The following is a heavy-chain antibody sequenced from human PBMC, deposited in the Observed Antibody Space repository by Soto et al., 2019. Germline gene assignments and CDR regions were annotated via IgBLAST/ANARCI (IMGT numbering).Heavy chain of an antibody. D-gene: IGHD6-13*01. CDR3: ARDSTGYSSSGSGMDV. CDR1: GYTFTSYG. Sequence: GASVKVSCKASGYTFTSYGISWVRQAPGQGLEWMGWISAYNGNTNYAQKLQGRVTMTTDTSTSTAYMELRSLRSDDTAVYYCARDSTGYSSSGSGMDVWGQGTTVTVSS. V-gene: IGHV1-18*01. J-gene: IGHJ6*02. CDR2: ISAYNGNT.